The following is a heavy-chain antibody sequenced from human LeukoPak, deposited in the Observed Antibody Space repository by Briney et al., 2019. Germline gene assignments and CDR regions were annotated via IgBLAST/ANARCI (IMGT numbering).Heavy chain of an antibody. CDR1: SYSFTSYG. J-gene: IGHJ4*02. CDR3: ARSPHILTGENFDF. D-gene: IGHD3-9*01. V-gene: IGHV1-18*01. Sequence: ASVKVSCKASSYSFTSYGFSWVRQAPGQGLEWMGWISAYNGNTKYAQKLQGRVTMTTDTSTSTAYMELSRLRSDDTAVFYCARSPHILTGENFDFWGQGTLVTVSS. CDR2: ISAYNGNT.